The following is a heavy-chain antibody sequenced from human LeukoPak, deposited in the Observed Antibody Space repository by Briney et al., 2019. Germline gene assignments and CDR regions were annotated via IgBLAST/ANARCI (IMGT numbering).Heavy chain of an antibody. CDR3: ASAPNENYFDF. CDR2: INQDGSAK. CDR1: GFTFSSYW. J-gene: IGHJ4*02. Sequence: PGGSLRLSCAASGFTFSSYWMSWVRQAPGKGLEWVANINQDGSAKDSGGSVEGRFTISRDNAKNSLYLQMNSLTAEDTAVYFCASAPNENYFDFWGQGTLVTVSS. V-gene: IGHV3-7*01.